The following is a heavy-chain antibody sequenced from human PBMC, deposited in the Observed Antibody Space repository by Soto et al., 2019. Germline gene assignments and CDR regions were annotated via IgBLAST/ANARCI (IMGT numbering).Heavy chain of an antibody. CDR1: GFTFSSYG. V-gene: IGHV3-30*18. CDR2: ISYDGSNK. Sequence: QVQLVESGGGVVQPGRSLRLSCAASGFTFSSYGMHWVRQAPGKGLEWVAVISYDGSNKYYADSVKGRFTISRDNSKNTLYLQMNSLRAEDTAVYYCAKDDSKLPTYLDYCGQGTMVTVSS. CDR3: AKDDSKLPTYLDY. D-gene: IGHD2-15*01. J-gene: IGHJ4*02.